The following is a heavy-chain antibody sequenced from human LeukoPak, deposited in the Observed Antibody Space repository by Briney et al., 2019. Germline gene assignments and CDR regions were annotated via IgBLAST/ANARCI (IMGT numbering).Heavy chain of an antibody. CDR2: ISGSTGST. CDR3: ARGGSVPATRSFDY. CDR1: GFTFSNYA. D-gene: IGHD6-19*01. Sequence: PGGSLRLSCAASGFTFSNYAMNWVRQAPGKGLEWISLISGSTGSTYYADSVKGRFSISRDNSKNTVYLQMNSLRVEDTAVYYCARGGSVPATRSFDYWGQGTLVTVSS. V-gene: IGHV3-23*01. J-gene: IGHJ4*02.